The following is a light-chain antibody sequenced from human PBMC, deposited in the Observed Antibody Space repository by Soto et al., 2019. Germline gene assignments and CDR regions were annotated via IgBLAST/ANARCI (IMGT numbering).Light chain of an antibody. J-gene: IGKJ4*01. Sequence: EIVLTQSPGTLSLSPGERATFSCRASQSVSSSYIAWYQQKRGQAPRRLIYGASIRATGIPDRFSGSGSGTDFTLTISRLEPEDFAVYYCQQRSSFGGGTKVDIK. CDR1: QSVSSSY. CDR3: QQRSS. V-gene: IGKV3D-20*02. CDR2: GAS.